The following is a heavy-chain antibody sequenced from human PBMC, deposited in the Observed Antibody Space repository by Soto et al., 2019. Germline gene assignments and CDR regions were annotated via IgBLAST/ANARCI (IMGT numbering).Heavy chain of an antibody. J-gene: IGHJ4*02. V-gene: IGHV1-69*06. Sequence: QVQLVQSGAEVKKPESSMKVSCKPSGGTFNNYAINWVRQAPGQGLEWMGGIIPFSGTTKYAQKFQGRVTITADKSTSTAYMDLSSMRSEDTAIYYCARWGGLSWSGVDCFKTPFDYWGQGTQVSVSS. CDR2: IIPFSGTT. D-gene: IGHD2-21*02. CDR1: GGTFNNYA. CDR3: ARWGGLSWSGVDCFKTPFDY.